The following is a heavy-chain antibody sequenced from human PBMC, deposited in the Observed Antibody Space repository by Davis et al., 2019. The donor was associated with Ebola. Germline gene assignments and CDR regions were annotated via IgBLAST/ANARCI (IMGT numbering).Heavy chain of an antibody. D-gene: IGHD3-9*01. CDR1: GFTFSSYA. V-gene: IGHV3-23*01. CDR3: AKDRLKTTYLTGYGNLEFCY. Sequence: PGGSLRLSCAASGFTFSSYAMSWARQAPGKGLEWVSAISGSGGSTYYADSVKGRFTISRDNSKNTLYLQMNSLRAEDTAVYYCAKDRLKTTYLTGYGNLEFCYWGQGTLVTVSS. CDR2: ISGSGGST. J-gene: IGHJ4*02.